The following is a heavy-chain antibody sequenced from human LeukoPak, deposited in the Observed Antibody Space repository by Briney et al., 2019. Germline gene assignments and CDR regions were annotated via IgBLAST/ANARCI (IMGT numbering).Heavy chain of an antibody. D-gene: IGHD1-26*01. V-gene: IGHV4-34*01. CDR1: GGSFSGYY. J-gene: IGHJ4*02. CDR3: ARDVRIVGALCFFDY. Sequence: PSETLSLTCAVYGGSFSGYYWSWIRQPPGKGLEWIGEINHSGSTIYNPSLKSRVTISVDTSKNQFSLKLSSVTAADTAVYYCARDVRIVGALCFFDYWGQGTLVTVSS. CDR2: INHSGST.